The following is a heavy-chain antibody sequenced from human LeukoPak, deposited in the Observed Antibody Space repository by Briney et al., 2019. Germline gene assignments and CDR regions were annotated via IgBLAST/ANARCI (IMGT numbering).Heavy chain of an antibody. J-gene: IGHJ4*02. CDR1: GFTFSNYR. Sequence: PGGSLRLSCAASGFTFSNYRMQWVRQAPGKGLVWVSRIKADGTATTYADSVEGRFTISRDNAKNTLYLEMNSLRAEDTAVYYCARPCGSDCYHKVPGDYWGQGTLVTVSS. CDR2: IKADGTAT. CDR3: ARPCGSDCYHKVPGDY. D-gene: IGHD2-21*02. V-gene: IGHV3-74*03.